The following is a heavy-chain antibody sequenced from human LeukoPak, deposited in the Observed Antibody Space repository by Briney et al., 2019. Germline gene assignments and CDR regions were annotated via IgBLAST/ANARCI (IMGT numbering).Heavy chain of an antibody. D-gene: IGHD3-10*01. V-gene: IGHV3-23*01. J-gene: IGHJ4*02. Sequence: GGSLRLSCAASGFTFSSYAMSWVRQAPGKGLEWVSAISGSGGSTYYAGSVKGRFTISRDNSKNTLYLQMNSLRAEDTAVYYCAKAGGYYYGSGDYDYWGQGTLVTVSS. CDR3: AKAGGYYYGSGDYDY. CDR1: GFTFSSYA. CDR2: ISGSGGST.